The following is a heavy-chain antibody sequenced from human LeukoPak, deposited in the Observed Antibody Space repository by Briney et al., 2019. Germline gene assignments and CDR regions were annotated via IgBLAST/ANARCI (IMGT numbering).Heavy chain of an antibody. CDR2: ISVSGGST. D-gene: IGHD3-9*01. CDR1: GFTFSSYA. CDR3: ANGRNYDIYPPFDY. V-gene: IGHV3-23*01. J-gene: IGHJ4*02. Sequence: GGSLRLSCAASGFTFSSYAMSWVRQAPGKGLEWVSAISVSGGSTYYADSVKGRFTISRDNSKNTLYLQMNSLRAEDTAVYYCANGRNYDIYPPFDYWGQGTLVTVSS.